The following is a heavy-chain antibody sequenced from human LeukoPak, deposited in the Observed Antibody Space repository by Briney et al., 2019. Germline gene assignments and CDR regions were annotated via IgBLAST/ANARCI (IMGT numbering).Heavy chain of an antibody. CDR3: ARRGNLEN. CDR2: INEDGGER. CDR1: GFTLNRYW. D-gene: IGHD1-14*01. Sequence: GGSLRLSCAASGFTLNRYWMSWVRQAPGKGLEWVANINEDGGERHYVDSVKGRFTISRDNAKNSLYLQMNSLRAEDTAVYYCARRGNLENWGGATLVTVSS. V-gene: IGHV3-7*01. J-gene: IGHJ4*02.